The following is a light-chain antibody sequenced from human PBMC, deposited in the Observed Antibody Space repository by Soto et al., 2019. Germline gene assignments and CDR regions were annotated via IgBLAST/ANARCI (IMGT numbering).Light chain of an antibody. J-gene: IGKJ1*01. CDR1: QSISSW. Sequence: IQLTQSPSSLSPSVGDRVPITCRASQSISSWLAWNQQKPGRAPKLRISKASTLESGVPSRLSGSGSGTEFTLTISSLQPADFATYYCQQYKSHRAFGQGTKVDIK. CDR2: KAS. CDR3: QQYKSHRA. V-gene: IGKV1-5*03.